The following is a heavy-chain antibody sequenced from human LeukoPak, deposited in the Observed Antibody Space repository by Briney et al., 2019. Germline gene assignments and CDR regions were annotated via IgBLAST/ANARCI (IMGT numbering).Heavy chain of an antibody. CDR1: GASISSYY. V-gene: IGHV4-59*01. CDR2: IYYSGSI. D-gene: IGHD3-22*01. CDR3: ARENPSGYYNRPIDY. J-gene: IGHJ4*02. Sequence: SETLSLTCTVSGASISSYYWSWIRQPPGKGLEWIGDIYYSGSIKYNPSLKSRVTMSVDASKNQFSLKLSSVTAADTAIYYCARENPSGYYNRPIDYWGQGTLVTVSS.